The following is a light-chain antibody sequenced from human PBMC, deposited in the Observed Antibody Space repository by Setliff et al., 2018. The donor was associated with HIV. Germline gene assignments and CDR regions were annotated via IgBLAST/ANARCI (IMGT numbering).Light chain of an antibody. Sequence: QSALTQPRSVSGSPRQSVTISCTGTTSDVGGYNFVPWYQHHPGKAPKLMIFDVSNRPSGVPDRLSGSKSGNTASLTISGLQADDEAVYFCCSYAGSHTVVFGTGTKVTV. CDR3: CSYAGSHTVV. CDR1: TSDVGGYNF. V-gene: IGLV2-11*01. CDR2: DVS. J-gene: IGLJ1*01.